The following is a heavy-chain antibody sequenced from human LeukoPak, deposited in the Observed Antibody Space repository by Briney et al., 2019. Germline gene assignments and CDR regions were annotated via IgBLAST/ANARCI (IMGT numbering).Heavy chain of an antibody. CDR1: GFTFRTHS. V-gene: IGHV3-21*04. J-gene: IGHJ4*02. CDR3: ARGSGVHV. Sequence: PGGSLRLACEASGFTFRTHSMNWVRQAPGKGLEWVSSITKSSTYVYYADSAKGRFTISRDNANNSLFLQMNNLGVDDTGVYYCARGSGVHVWGQGTLVLVSS. CDR2: ITKSSTYV. D-gene: IGHD3-10*01.